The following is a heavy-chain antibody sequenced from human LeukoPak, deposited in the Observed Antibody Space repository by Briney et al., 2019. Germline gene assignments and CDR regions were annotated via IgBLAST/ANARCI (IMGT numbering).Heavy chain of an antibody. CDR1: GFTFDDYG. CDR2: INWNGGST. V-gene: IGHV3-20*04. Sequence: PGGSLRLSCAASGFTFDDYGMSWVRQAPGKGLEWVSGINWNGGSTAYADSVKGRFTISRDNSKNTLYLQMNSLRAEDTAVYYCAKDLSQWLLDQYYFDYWGQGTLVTVSS. CDR3: AKDLSQWLLDQYYFDY. J-gene: IGHJ4*02. D-gene: IGHD3-3*01.